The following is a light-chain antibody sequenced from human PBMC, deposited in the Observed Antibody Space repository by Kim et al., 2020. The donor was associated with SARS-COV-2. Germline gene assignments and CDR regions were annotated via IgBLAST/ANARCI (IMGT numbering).Light chain of an antibody. V-gene: IGLV2-18*02. CDR2: EVT. Sequence: QSALTQPPSVSGSPGQSVTISCTGSSTDIGTYNRVSWYRQPPGTAPKLIIYEVTNRPSGVPDRFSGSKSDNTASLTISGRQAEDEGDYYCSSQTDRANWVFGGGTQLTVL. J-gene: IGLJ3*02. CDR3: SSQTDRANWV. CDR1: STDIGTYNR.